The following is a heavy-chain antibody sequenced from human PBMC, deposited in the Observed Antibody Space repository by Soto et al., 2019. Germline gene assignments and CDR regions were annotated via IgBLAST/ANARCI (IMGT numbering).Heavy chain of an antibody. CDR2: ISAYKGNK. D-gene: IGHD6-13*01. Sequence: ASVKVSCKASGYIFTSYGISWVRQAPGQGLEWMGWISAYKGNKNYAQKLQGRVTMTTDTSTSTAYMELRSLRSDDTAVDYCAALAGVGSWYGWFDPWGQGTLVTVSS. V-gene: IGHV1-18*01. J-gene: IGHJ5*02. CDR3: AALAGVGSWYGWFDP. CDR1: GYIFTSYG.